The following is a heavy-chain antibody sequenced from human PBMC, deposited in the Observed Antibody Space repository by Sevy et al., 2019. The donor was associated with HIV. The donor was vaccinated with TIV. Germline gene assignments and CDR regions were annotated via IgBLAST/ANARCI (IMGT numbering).Heavy chain of an antibody. Sequence: GGSLRLSCAASGCAFYDYSMSWIRQAPGKGLEWVATLSFGCGKINYADSVKGRFTISRDNSKNSFYLQMDNLRVEDTALYYCAREGCTRPHDYWGQGTRVTVSS. CDR3: AREGCTRPHDY. CDR1: GCAFYDYS. CDR2: LSFGCGKI. V-gene: IGHV3-23*01. D-gene: IGHD2-8*01. J-gene: IGHJ4*02.